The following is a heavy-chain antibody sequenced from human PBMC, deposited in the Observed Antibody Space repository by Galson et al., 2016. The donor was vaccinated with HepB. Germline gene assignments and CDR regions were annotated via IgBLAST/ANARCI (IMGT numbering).Heavy chain of an antibody. D-gene: IGHD1-14*01. CDR1: GYTFTAYF. CDR2: INLNGGST. J-gene: IGHJ4*02. V-gene: IGHV1-46*03. Sequence: SVKVSCKASGYTFTAYFMHWVRQAPGQGLEWMGIINLNGGSTVYAQKFQGRVTMTRDTSTSTVYMELSSLRSEDTAVYFCARGGFAPEESFDNWGQGTLVTVSS. CDR3: ARGGFAPEESFDN.